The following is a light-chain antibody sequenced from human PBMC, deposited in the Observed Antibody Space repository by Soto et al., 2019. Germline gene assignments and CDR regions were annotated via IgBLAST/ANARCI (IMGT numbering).Light chain of an antibody. V-gene: IGLV2-14*01. Sequence: QSALTQPASVSGSPGQSITISCTGTSSDVSSYNYVSWYQQNPGKAPKLMIYEVSNRPSGVSNRFSGSKSGNTVSLTISGLQAEDEADYYCNSYTTSNTWVFGTGTKLTVL. CDR3: NSYTTSNTWV. CDR1: SSDVSSYNY. J-gene: IGLJ1*01. CDR2: EVS.